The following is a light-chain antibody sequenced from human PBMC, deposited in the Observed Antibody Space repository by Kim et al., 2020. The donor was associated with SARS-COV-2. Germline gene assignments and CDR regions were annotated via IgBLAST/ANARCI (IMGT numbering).Light chain of an antibody. CDR2: AAS. J-gene: IGKJ2*01. CDR1: QSVASK. V-gene: IGKV3-15*01. Sequence: EIVMTQSPATLSVFPGERVTLSCRASQSVASKVAWYQQKPGQPPRLLIFAASTRATGVPTRFSGSGSGTEFTLTISSLQSEDFAVYYCQQYITSLYTFGQGTKLEIK. CDR3: QQYITSLYT.